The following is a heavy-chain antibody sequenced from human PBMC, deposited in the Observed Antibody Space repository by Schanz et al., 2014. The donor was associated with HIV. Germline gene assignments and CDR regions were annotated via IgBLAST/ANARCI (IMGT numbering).Heavy chain of an antibody. Sequence: EVKPLESGGGLGQPGRSQRLSCAASGFIFSNYWMHWVRQVPGKGLVWVSRISRDGKTANKADSVKGRFTVSRDNAKNRLYLQMNNLTAGDTAVYYCARDKGGGRDYWGQGTLVTVSS. J-gene: IGHJ4*02. D-gene: IGHD2-15*01. CDR1: GFIFSNYW. CDR2: ISRDGKTA. CDR3: ARDKGGGRDY. V-gene: IGHV3-74*01.